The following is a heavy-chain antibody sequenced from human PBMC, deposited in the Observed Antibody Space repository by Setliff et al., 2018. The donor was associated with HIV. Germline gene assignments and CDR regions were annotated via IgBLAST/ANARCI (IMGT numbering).Heavy chain of an antibody. CDR1: GGSVSGHY. CDR2: ITPSGAT. Sequence: PSETLSLTCAVYGGSVSGHYWGWFRQPPGKGLEWIGEITPSGATNYLPSLKSRVTMSLDTSKNQFSLTLSSVTAADTAVYYCARARSDWYNVRPYYLDLWGQGTPVTV. V-gene: IGHV4-34*01. D-gene: IGHD6-19*01. J-gene: IGHJ4*02. CDR3: ARARSDWYNVRPYYLDL.